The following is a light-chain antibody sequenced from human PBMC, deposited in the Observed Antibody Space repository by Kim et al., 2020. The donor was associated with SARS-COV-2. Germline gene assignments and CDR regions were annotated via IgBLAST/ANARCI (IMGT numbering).Light chain of an antibody. CDR1: QSVASE. V-gene: IGKV3-15*01. J-gene: IGKJ1*01. Sequence: SAGEGATLSCRARQSVASELAWYQQKSGQPPRLLIYGASIRATGVPARFRGSGSGTEFTLTISNLQSEDFGLYYCQQYKNWPPWTFGQGTKVDIK. CDR2: GAS. CDR3: QQYKNWPPWT.